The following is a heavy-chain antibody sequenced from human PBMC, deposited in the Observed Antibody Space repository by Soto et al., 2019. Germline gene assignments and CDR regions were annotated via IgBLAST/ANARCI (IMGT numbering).Heavy chain of an antibody. CDR1: GGSISSGGYY. Sequence: QVQLQESGPGLVKPSQTLSLTCTVSGGSISSGGYYWSWIRQHPGKGLEWIGYIYYSGSTYYNPSLMSRVTISVDTSKNQFSLKRSSVPAADTAVYYCATYWSGGSCYLDYWGQGTLVTVSS. CDR2: IYYSGST. CDR3: ATYWSGGSCYLDY. J-gene: IGHJ4*02. V-gene: IGHV4-31*03. D-gene: IGHD2-15*01.